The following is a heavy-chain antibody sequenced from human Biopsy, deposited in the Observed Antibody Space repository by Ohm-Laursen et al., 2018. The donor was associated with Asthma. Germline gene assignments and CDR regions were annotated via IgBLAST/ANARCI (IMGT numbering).Heavy chain of an antibody. J-gene: IGHJ6*02. CDR2: IIPIFGTA. CDR1: GGTFSSYA. D-gene: IGHD5-12*01. V-gene: IGHV1-69*13. CDR3: ARGYSGSNRIVYYYSGLEV. Sequence: ASVKVSCKASGGTFSSYAISWVRQAPGQGLEWMGGIIPIFGTANYAQKFQGRVTITADESTSTAYMELSSLSSEDTAVYYCARGYSGSNRIVYYYSGLEVWGQGTTVTVSS.